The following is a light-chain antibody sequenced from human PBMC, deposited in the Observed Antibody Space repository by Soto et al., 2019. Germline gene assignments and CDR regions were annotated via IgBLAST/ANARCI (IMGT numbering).Light chain of an antibody. V-gene: IGLV2-14*01. CDR3: NSLRVNHLYV. CDR2: EVT. CDR1: SRDVGRDNT. J-gene: IGLJ1*01. Sequence: SVLTQPASVSGSPGQSITISSPGTSRDVGRDNTVSWYQNHPGKAPKLIIYEVTHRPAGISDRFSASKSGNTASLTISGLQAEDEADYYCNSLRVNHLYVFGSGTKVTV.